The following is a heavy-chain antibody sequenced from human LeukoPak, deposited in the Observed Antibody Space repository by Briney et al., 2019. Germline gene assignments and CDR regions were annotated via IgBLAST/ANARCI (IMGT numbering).Heavy chain of an antibody. D-gene: IGHD2-2*01. CDR2: IYYSGST. J-gene: IGHJ3*02. V-gene: IGHV4-59*01. CDR3: ARDRLVASGADVFDI. Sequence: PSETLSLTCTVSGGSISSYYWSWIRQPPGRGLEWIGYIYYSGSTNYNPSLQSRVTISVDTSKNQFSLKLSSVTAADTAVYYCARDRLVASGADVFDIWGQGTMVTVSS. CDR1: GGSISSYY.